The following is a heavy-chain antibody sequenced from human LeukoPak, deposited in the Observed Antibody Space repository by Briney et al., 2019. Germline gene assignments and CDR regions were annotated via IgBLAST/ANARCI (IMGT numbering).Heavy chain of an antibody. CDR3: ARGIFRGLDV. CDR1: GDSISSYF. J-gene: IGHJ6*02. Sequence: KPSETLSLTCSVSGDSISSYFWSWIRQPPGKGLEWVGYIYYTGSTNSSPSLKSRVTMSVDTAKNQFSLRLSSVTAADTAVYYCARGIFRGLDVWGQGTTVTVSS. V-gene: IGHV4-59*01. CDR2: IYYTGST. D-gene: IGHD3-3*01.